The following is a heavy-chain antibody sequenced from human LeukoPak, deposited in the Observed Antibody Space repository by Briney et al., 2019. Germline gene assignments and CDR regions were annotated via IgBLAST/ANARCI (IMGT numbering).Heavy chain of an antibody. CDR2: IKQDGSAK. D-gene: IGHD2-2*01. V-gene: IGHV3-7*01. J-gene: IGHJ4*02. Sequence: GGSLRLSCTASGFTFSDYWMTWVRQAPGKGLEWVANIKQDGSAKYYVDSVKGRSTISRDNAKNSLYPQMDSLRVEDTATYYCARWRGSTSERSDYWGQGTLVTVSS. CDR3: ARWRGSTSERSDY. CDR1: GFTFSDYW.